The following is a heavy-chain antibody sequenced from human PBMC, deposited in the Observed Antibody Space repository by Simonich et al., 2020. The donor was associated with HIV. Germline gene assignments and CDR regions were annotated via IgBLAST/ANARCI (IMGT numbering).Heavy chain of an antibody. V-gene: IGHV1-2*02. Sequence: QVQLVQSGAEVKKPGASVKVSCKASGYTFTVYYMHWLRQAPGQGLEWLGWINPNSGGTNYAQKCQGRVTMTRDTSISTAYMELSRLRSDDTAVYYCAFLGGYDSSGFDAFDIWGQGTMVSVSS. D-gene: IGHD3-22*01. CDR2: INPNSGGT. CDR1: GYTFTVYY. J-gene: IGHJ3*02. CDR3: AFLGGYDSSGFDAFDI.